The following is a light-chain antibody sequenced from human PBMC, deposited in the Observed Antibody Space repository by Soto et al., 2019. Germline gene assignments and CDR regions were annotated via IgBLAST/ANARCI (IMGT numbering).Light chain of an antibody. CDR3: QQYGSYSSFT. Sequence: DIQMTQSPSTLSASVGDRITITCRASHSISSGLAWYQQKPGEAPQVLIYDASSLESGVTSRFSGSGSGTEFTLTISSLQPDDSAPYYYQQYGSYSSFTFGQGTKLEIK. J-gene: IGKJ2*01. V-gene: IGKV1-5*01. CDR1: HSISSG. CDR2: DAS.